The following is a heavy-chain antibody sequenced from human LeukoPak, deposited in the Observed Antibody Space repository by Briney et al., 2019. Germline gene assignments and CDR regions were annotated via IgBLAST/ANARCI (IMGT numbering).Heavy chain of an antibody. J-gene: IGHJ5*02. D-gene: IGHD6-13*01. V-gene: IGHV1-69*05. CDR2: IIPIFGTA. CDR1: GGTFSSYA. CDR3: ARGAIAAAGTGGWFDP. Sequence: SVKVSCKASGGTFSSYAISWVRQAPGQGLEWMGGIIPIFGTANYAQKFQGRVTITTDESTSTAYTELSSLRSEDTAVYYCARGAIAAAGTGGWFDPWGQGTLVTVSS.